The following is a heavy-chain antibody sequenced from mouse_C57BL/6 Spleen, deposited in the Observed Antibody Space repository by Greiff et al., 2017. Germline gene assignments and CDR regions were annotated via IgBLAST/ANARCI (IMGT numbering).Heavy chain of an antibody. CDR1: GYAFSSYW. CDR3: ARGGYYYGSSRTRDY. Sequence: VQLQQSGAELVKPGASVKISCKSSGYAFSSYWMHWVKQRPGQGLEWIGQIYPGYGYTNSNGKFKVKATLTADKSSSTAYMQLSSLTSEDSAVYFWARGGYYYGSSRTRDYWGQGTSVTVSS. CDR2: IYPGYGYT. D-gene: IGHD1-1*01. J-gene: IGHJ4*01. V-gene: IGHV1-80*01.